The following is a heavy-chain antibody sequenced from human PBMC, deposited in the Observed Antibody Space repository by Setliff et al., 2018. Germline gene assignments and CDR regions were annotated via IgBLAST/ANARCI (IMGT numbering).Heavy chain of an antibody. J-gene: IGHJ5*02. CDR3: ARGPLHYDFWSGYYTVSWFDP. CDR2: INTNTGNP. Sequence: RASVKVSCKASGYTFTSYAMNWVRQAPGQGLEWMGWINTNTGNPTYAQGFTGRLVFSLDTSVSTAYLQISSLKAEDTAVYYCARGPLHYDFWSGYYTVSWFDPWGQGTLVTVS. D-gene: IGHD3-3*01. V-gene: IGHV7-4-1*02. CDR1: GYTFTSYA.